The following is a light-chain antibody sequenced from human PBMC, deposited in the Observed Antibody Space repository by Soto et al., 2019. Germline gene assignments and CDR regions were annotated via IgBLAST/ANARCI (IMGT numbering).Light chain of an antibody. V-gene: IGLV2-14*03. CDR3: SSYTGSSTPVV. J-gene: IGLJ2*01. Sequence: QSALTQPASVSGSPGQSITISCTGTSSDVGGYNYVSWYQHHPGKAPKLIIYDVSNRPSGVSNRFSGSKSGNTAYLTISGLQAEDEAEYYSSSYTGSSTPVVFGGGTKLAVL. CDR1: SSDVGGYNY. CDR2: DVS.